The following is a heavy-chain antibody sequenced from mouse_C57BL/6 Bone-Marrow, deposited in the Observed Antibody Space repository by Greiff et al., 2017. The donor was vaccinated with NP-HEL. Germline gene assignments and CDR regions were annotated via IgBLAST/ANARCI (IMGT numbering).Heavy chain of an antibody. J-gene: IGHJ4*01. CDR3: ARRDYDSSYWSYEDY. D-gene: IGHD1-1*01. V-gene: IGHV1-19*01. CDR2: IKPYNGGT. Sequence: EVKLQQSGPVLVKPGASVKMSCKASGYTITDSYMNWVKQSHGRSLEWIGVIKPYNGGTSYNQKIKGKATLTEDKSSSTADMELRSLTSEDSAVYYCARRDYDSSYWSYEDYWGQGTSVTVSS. CDR1: GYTITDSY.